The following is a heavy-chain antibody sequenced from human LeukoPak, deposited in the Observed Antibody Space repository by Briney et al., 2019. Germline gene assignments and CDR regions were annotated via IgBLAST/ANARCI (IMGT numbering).Heavy chain of an antibody. Sequence: SETLSLTCTVSGGSISNYYWNWIRQSAGRGLELIGRIHSSGSTNYSPSLKSRVTMSVDTSKNQFSLKLTSVTAADTAVYYCTRGAVGSTPHAAFDIWGQGTMVTVSS. CDR3: TRGAVGSTPHAAFDI. CDR1: GGSISNYY. D-gene: IGHD1-26*01. V-gene: IGHV4-4*07. CDR2: IHSSGST. J-gene: IGHJ3*02.